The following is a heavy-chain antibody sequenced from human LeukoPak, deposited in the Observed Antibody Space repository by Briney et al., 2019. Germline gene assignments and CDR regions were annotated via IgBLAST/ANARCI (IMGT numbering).Heavy chain of an antibody. CDR3: ARGAVVGATCFDY. D-gene: IGHD1-26*01. Sequence: SETLSLTCTVSGGSISSGSYYWSWIRQPAGKGLEWIGRIYSSGSTNYNPSLKSRVTISVDTSKNRSSLKLSSVTAADTAVYYCARGAVVGATCFDYWGQGTLVTVSS. CDR2: IYSSGST. V-gene: IGHV4-61*02. J-gene: IGHJ4*02. CDR1: GGSISSGSYY.